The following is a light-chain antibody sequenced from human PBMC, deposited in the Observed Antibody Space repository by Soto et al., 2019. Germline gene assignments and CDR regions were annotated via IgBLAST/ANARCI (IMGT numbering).Light chain of an antibody. Sequence: IQMTLSPSTLSASISDRFTITLRASHNIERWMAWYQQKPGKAPSLLIFDASTLHSGVPSRFSGSGSGTDFTLTICNLQPEDFATYYSPLLHDYPITFGQGTRLEIK. V-gene: IGKV1-5*01. CDR3: PLLHDYPIT. CDR2: DAS. J-gene: IGKJ5*01. CDR1: HNIERW.